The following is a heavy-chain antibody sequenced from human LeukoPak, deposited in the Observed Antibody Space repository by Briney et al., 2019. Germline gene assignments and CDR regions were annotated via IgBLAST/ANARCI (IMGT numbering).Heavy chain of an antibody. CDR1: GYTFTGYY. Sequence: ASVKVSCKASGYTFTGYYMHWVRQAPGQGLEWMGRINPNSGGTNYAQKFQGRVTMTRGTSISTAYMELSRLRSDDTAVYYCARGFHSSSWYYFGYWGQGTLVTVSS. CDR2: INPNSGGT. J-gene: IGHJ4*02. V-gene: IGHV1-2*06. D-gene: IGHD6-13*01. CDR3: ARGFHSSSWYYFGY.